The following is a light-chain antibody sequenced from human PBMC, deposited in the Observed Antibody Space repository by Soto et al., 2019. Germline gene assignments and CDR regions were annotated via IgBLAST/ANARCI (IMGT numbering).Light chain of an antibody. V-gene: IGKV3-11*01. Sequence: DIVLTQSPGTLSLSPGERATLSCRASQSVSTNLAWYQQKPGQAPRLLIYGASTRATGIPARFSGSGSGTDFTLTISSLEPEDFAVYYCQQRSNWPPWTFGQGTKVDIK. J-gene: IGKJ1*01. CDR2: GAS. CDR3: QQRSNWPPWT. CDR1: QSVSTN.